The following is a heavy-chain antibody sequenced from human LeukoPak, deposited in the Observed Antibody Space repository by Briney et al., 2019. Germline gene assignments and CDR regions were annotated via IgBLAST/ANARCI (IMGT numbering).Heavy chain of an antibody. J-gene: IGHJ4*02. D-gene: IGHD2-2*01. CDR3: ATDPDIVGLPPAIDY. V-gene: IGHV3-23*01. CDR2: ISGSGGNT. CDR1: GFTFSNVW. Sequence: PGGSLRLSCAASGFTFSNVWMSWVRQAPGKGLEWVSAISGSGGNTYYADSVKGRFTISRDKSKNTLYLQMNSLRAEDTAVYYCATDPDIVGLPPAIDYWGQGTLVTVSS.